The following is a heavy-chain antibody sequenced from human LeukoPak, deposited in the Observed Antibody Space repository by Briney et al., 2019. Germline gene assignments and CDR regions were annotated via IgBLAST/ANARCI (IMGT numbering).Heavy chain of an antibody. V-gene: IGHV1-2*02. Sequence: ASVKVSCKASGYTFTGYYMHWVRQAPGQGLEWMGWINPNSGGTNYAQKFQGRVTMTRDTSISTAYMELSRLRSEDTAVYYCARSGIGGYDMFFEDYWGQGTLVTVSS. D-gene: IGHD5-12*01. J-gene: IGHJ4*02. CDR2: INPNSGGT. CDR1: GYTFTGYY. CDR3: ARSGIGGYDMFFEDY.